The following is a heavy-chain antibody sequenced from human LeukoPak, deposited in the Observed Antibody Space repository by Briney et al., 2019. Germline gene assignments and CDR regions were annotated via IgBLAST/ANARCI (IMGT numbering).Heavy chain of an antibody. CDR2: IYYSGGT. Sequence: SETLSLTCTVSGGSISSYYWSWLRQPPGKGLEWIGYIYYSGGTNYNPSLKSRVTISVDTSKNQFSLKLSSVTAADTAVYYCARGIAARHDYWGQGTLVTVSS. J-gene: IGHJ4*02. D-gene: IGHD6-6*01. V-gene: IGHV4-59*01. CDR3: ARGIAARHDY. CDR1: GGSISSYY.